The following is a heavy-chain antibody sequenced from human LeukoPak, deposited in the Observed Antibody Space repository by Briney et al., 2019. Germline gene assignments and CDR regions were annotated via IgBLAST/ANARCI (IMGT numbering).Heavy chain of an antibody. Sequence: AGGSRRLSCAASGFTFSSYWMSWVRQAPGQGLGWVANIKQDGSEEYCVDSVKGRFTISRDNAKNSLYLQMNSLRAEDTAVYFCARYDFWSGYYSNFDHWGQGTLVTVSS. D-gene: IGHD3-3*01. V-gene: IGHV3-7*01. CDR3: ARYDFWSGYYSNFDH. CDR2: IKQDGSEE. CDR1: GFTFSSYW. J-gene: IGHJ4*02.